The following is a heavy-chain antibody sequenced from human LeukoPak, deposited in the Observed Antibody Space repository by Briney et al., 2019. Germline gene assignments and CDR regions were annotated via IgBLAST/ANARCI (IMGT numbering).Heavy chain of an antibody. V-gene: IGHV4-39*07. CDR3: ARSAAILFLRAFDI. CDR1: GGSISSSSYY. CDR2: IYYSGST. J-gene: IGHJ3*02. Sequence: SETLSLTCTVPGGSISSSSYYWGWIRQPPGKGLEWIGSIYYSGSTYYNPSLKSRVTISVDTSKNQFSLKLSSVTAADTAVYYCARSAAILFLRAFDIWGQGTMVTVSS. D-gene: IGHD2-2*01.